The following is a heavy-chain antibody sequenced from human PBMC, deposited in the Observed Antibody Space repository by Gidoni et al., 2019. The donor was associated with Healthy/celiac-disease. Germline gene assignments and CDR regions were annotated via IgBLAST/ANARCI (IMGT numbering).Heavy chain of an antibody. Sequence: EVQLVESGGGLVQPGGSLVLSCAASGFPVRSNYMSWVRQAPGKGLEWVSVIYSGGSTYYADSVKGRFTISRDNSKNTLYLQMNSLRAEDTAVYYCARGVWFGELFGAFDIWGQGTMVTVSS. CDR1: GFPVRSNY. CDR2: IYSGGST. CDR3: ARGVWFGELFGAFDI. V-gene: IGHV3-66*01. D-gene: IGHD3-10*01. J-gene: IGHJ3*02.